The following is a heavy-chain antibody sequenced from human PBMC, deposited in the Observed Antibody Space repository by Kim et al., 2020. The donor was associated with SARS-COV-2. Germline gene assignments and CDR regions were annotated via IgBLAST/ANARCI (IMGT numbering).Heavy chain of an antibody. Sequence: ADSVKGRFTISRDNSKNTLYVLMSSLRAEDTAVYYCAKNRGTSVVGDFDYWGQGTLVTVSS. D-gene: IGHD4-17*01. V-gene: IGHV3-23*01. CDR3: AKNRGTSVVGDFDY. J-gene: IGHJ4*02.